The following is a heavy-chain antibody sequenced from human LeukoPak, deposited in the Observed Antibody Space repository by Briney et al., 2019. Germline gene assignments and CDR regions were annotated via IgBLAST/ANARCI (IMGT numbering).Heavy chain of an antibody. CDR1: GYTFNDYY. CDR2: INPNSGDT. CDR3: ARDGSLDV. J-gene: IGHJ6*02. Sequence: ASVKVSCKAFGYTFNDYYMHWMRQAPRQGPEWMGWINPNSGDTNYAQKPQGRVTMTRDTSISTTYMELSRLRFDDTAVYYCARDGSLDVWGQGTTVTVSS. V-gene: IGHV1-2*02. D-gene: IGHD6-13*01.